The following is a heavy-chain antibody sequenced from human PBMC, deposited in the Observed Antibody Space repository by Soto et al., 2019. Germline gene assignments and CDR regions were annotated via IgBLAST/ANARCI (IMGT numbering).Heavy chain of an antibody. V-gene: IGHV3-7*03. J-gene: IGHJ6*02. Sequence: PGASLRLSCAASGFTFSSYWMSWVRQAPGKGLEWVANIKQDGSEKYYVDSVKGRFTISRDNAKNSLYLQMNSLRAEDTAVYYCARGRDNWNPRAGMGVWGQGTTVTAP. CDR2: IKQDGSEK. D-gene: IGHD1-20*01. CDR1: GFTFSSYW. CDR3: ARGRDNWNPRAGMGV.